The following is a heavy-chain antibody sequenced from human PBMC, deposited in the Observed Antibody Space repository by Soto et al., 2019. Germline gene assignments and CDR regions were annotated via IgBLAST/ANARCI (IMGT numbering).Heavy chain of an antibody. V-gene: IGHV1-69*01. D-gene: IGHD3-16*02. CDR2: IIPIFGTA. CDR1: GGTFSSYA. Sequence: QVQLVQSGAEVKKPGSSVKVSCKASGGTFSSYAISWVRQAPGQGLEWMGGIIPIFGTANYAQKFQGRVTITADESTSTAYMELSSLRSEDTAVYYCARSHKYYDYVWESYRYYAFDIWDQGTMVTVSS. CDR3: ARSHKYYDYVWESYRYYAFDI. J-gene: IGHJ3*02.